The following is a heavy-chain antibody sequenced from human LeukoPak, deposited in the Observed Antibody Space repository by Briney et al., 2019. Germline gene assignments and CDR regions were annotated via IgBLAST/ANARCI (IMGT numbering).Heavy chain of an antibody. D-gene: IGHD3-22*01. J-gene: IGHJ4*02. CDR1: RGTFSKYA. CDR2: IIPILNIT. Sequence: SVKVSCKASRGTFSKYAISWVRQAPGQGLEWMGRIIPILNITHYAQKFQGRVTIAAGKSTSTAYIELSSLRSEDTAVYYCARDDDRAREIDYRGQGTLVTVSS. CDR3: ARDDDRAREIDY. V-gene: IGHV1-69*04.